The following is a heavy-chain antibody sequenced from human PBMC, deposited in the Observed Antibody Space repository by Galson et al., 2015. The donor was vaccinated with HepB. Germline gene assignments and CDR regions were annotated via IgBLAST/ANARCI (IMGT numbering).Heavy chain of an antibody. D-gene: IGHD6-19*01. V-gene: IGHV1-3*01. CDR1: GYTFTSYA. CDR3: ARDFSSGWFNTEDWFDP. Sequence: SVKVSCKASGYTFTSYAMHWVRQAPGQRLEWMGWINAGNGNTKYSQKFQGRVTITRDTSASTAYMELSSLRSEDTAVYYCARDFSSGWFNTEDWFDPWGQGTLVTVSS. J-gene: IGHJ5*02. CDR2: INAGNGNT.